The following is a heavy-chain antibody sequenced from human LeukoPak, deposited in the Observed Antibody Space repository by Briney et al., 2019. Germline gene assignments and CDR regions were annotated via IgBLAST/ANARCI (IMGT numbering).Heavy chain of an antibody. CDR1: VGSISSGNW. J-gene: IGHJ6*02. Sequence: SETLSLTCAVSVGSISSGNWWTWVRQSPGKGLEWIGEIYGNGTLNYNPSLKSRVTISADSFKNHFSLKLTSVTAADTAVYYCATAPILRGEGGEHYKYGMDVWGQGTTVIVSS. V-gene: IGHV4-4*02. CDR2: IYGNGTL. CDR3: ATAPILRGEGGEHYKYGMDV. D-gene: IGHD2-2*02.